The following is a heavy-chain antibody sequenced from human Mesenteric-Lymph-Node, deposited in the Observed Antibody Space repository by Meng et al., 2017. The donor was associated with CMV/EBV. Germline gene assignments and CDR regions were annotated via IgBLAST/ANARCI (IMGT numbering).Heavy chain of an antibody. CDR2: IKHDGIEK. Sequence: GGSLRLSCAASGFTVSSNYMSWVRQAPGKGLEWVASIKHDGIEKYYVDSVKGRFIISRDNAKNSLYLQMNSLRAEDTAVYYCARDAEGDLWSGGYFDYWGQGTLVTVSS. D-gene: IGHD3-3*01. CDR3: ARDAEGDLWSGGYFDY. V-gene: IGHV3-7*01. J-gene: IGHJ4*02. CDR1: GFTVSSNY.